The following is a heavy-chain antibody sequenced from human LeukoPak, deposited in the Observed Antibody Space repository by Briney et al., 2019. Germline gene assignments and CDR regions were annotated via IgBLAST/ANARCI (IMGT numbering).Heavy chain of an antibody. CDR3: ARKYCSSTSCEGYYFDY. Sequence: PGGSLRLSCAASGFTFSSYWMHWVRQGPGKGLVWVSRINSDGSSTSYADSVKGRFTISRDNAKNSLYLQMNSLRAEDTAVYYCARKYCSSTSCEGYYFDYWGQGTLVTVSS. CDR2: INSDGSST. CDR1: GFTFSSYW. J-gene: IGHJ4*02. D-gene: IGHD2-2*01. V-gene: IGHV3-74*01.